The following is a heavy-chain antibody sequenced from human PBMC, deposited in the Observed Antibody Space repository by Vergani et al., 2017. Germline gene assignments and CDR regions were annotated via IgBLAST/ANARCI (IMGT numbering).Heavy chain of an antibody. CDR2: MNPNSGNT. CDR1: GYTLNTYD. J-gene: IGHJ3*01. D-gene: IGHD6-13*01. CDR3: ARAPFRITAAEDYAFDV. V-gene: IGHV1-8*02. Sequence: QVQLVQSGAEVKEPGGPVQVSCKAPGYTLNTYDINWVRQAAGQGLEWMGWMNPNSGNTGYAQKFQGRVTMTSITSIGTAYMELSGLTSDDTAVYYCARAPFRITAAEDYAFDVWGQGTLVTVSS.